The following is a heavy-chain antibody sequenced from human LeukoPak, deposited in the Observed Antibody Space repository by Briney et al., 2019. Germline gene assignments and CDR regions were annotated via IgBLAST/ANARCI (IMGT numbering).Heavy chain of an antibody. CDR1: GYTFTSYY. V-gene: IGHV1-46*01. CDR2: INPSGGST. D-gene: IGHD1-26*01. J-gene: IGHJ4*02. Sequence: ASVKVSCKASGYTFTSYYMHWVRQAPGQGLEWMGIINPSGGSTSYAQKFQGRVTMTRDMSISTAYMELSRLRSDDTAVYYCARDLDSTIVGDYWGQGTLVTVSS. CDR3: ARDLDSTIVGDY.